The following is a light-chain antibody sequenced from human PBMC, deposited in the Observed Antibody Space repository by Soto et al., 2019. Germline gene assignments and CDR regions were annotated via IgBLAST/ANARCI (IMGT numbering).Light chain of an antibody. CDR2: AAS. J-gene: IGKJ4*01. Sequence: DIQMTQPPSSLSAPVGDRVTTPCRPSLPISKNLAWYQQKPGKIPNLLIYAASTLQAGVPSRFSGSGSGTEFTLTISSLQPEDVAAYYCQKYNSAPLTFGGGTKVEIK. CDR1: LPISKN. CDR3: QKYNSAPLT. V-gene: IGKV1-27*01.